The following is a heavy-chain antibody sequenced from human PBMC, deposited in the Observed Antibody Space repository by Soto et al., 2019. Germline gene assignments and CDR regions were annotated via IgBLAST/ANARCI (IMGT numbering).Heavy chain of an antibody. V-gene: IGHV3-11*01. Sequence: QVQLVESGGGLVNPGGSLRLSCAASGFTFSDYYMSWVRQAPGKGLEWISYISGSGNTIYHADSVKGRITISRDNAKNSLYMQMDSLRAEDTAVYYCARARWLKLPFAHWGQGTLVTVS. CDR1: GFTFSDYY. CDR2: ISGSGNTI. CDR3: ARARWLKLPFAH. J-gene: IGHJ4*02. D-gene: IGHD5-12*01.